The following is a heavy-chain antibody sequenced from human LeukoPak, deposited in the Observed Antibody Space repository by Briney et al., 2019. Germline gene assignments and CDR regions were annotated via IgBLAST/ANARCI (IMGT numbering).Heavy chain of an antibody. V-gene: IGHV1-8*01. CDR1: GYTLSDYE. Sequence: ASAKVSRKASGYTLSDYEVNWVRQAPRQGREWMGWMNPTSGDTGYAQKFQGRVTMTRSMSRNTSDMELRRLRSEDTVVYFCARVVMKAFYYYYMDVWGEGTTIIISS. J-gene: IGHJ6*03. CDR2: MNPTSGDT. D-gene: IGHD2-21*01. CDR3: ARVVMKAFYYYYMDV.